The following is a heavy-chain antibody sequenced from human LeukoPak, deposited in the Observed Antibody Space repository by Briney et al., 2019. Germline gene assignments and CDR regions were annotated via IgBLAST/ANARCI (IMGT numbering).Heavy chain of an antibody. J-gene: IGHJ4*02. D-gene: IGHD3-3*01. CDR2: INSDGRST. Sequence: GGSLRLSCAASGFTFSTSWMHWVRQVPGKGLVWVSRINSDGRSTDYSDSVKGRFTISKDNTKNTLYLQMNSLRVEDTAVYYCAHTVWSGNYFDYWGQGTLVTVSS. CDR3: AHTVWSGNYFDY. V-gene: IGHV3-74*01. CDR1: GFTFSTSW.